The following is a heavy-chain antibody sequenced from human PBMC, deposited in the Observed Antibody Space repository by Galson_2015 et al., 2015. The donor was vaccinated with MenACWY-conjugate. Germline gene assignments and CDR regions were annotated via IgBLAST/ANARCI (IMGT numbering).Heavy chain of an antibody. CDR2: ISKSGSPI. CDR1: GFTFTGYE. J-gene: IGHJ6*03. D-gene: IGHD5-18*01. Sequence: SLRLSCAASGFTFTGYEFNWVRQAPGKGLEWLSYISKSGSPIYYADSVKGRFTISRDNIKKSLFLEMNSLRAGDTGDYYCVRVGTWIHQYFYYMDVWGKGTTVTVSS. CDR3: VRVGTWIHQYFYYMDV. V-gene: IGHV3-48*03.